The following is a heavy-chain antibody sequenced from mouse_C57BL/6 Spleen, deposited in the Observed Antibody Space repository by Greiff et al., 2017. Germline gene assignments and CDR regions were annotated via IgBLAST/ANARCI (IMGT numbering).Heavy chain of an antibody. J-gene: IGHJ3*01. CDR3: ARLDDYDEEFAY. CDR1: GYTFTSYW. CDR2: IYPGSGST. Sequence: QVQLQQPGAELVKPGASVKMSCKASGYTFTSYWITWVKQRPGQGLEWIGDIYPGSGSTNYNEKFKSKATLTVDTSSSTAYMQLSSLTSEDSAVYYCARLDDYDEEFAYWGQGTLVTVSA. D-gene: IGHD2-4*01. V-gene: IGHV1-55*01.